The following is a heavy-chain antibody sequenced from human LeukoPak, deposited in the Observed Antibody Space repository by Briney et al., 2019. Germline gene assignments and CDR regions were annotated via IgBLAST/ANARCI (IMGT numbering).Heavy chain of an antibody. CDR1: GFTFSSYS. CDR3: ARALGYSYGYAVDY. Sequence: PGGSLRLSCAASGFTFSSYSMNWVRQAPGEGLEWVSYISSSSSTIYYADSVKGRFTISGDNAKNSLYLQMNSLRAEDTAVYYCARALGYSYGYAVDYWGQGTLVTVSS. V-gene: IGHV3-48*01. D-gene: IGHD5-18*01. CDR2: ISSSSSTI. J-gene: IGHJ4*02.